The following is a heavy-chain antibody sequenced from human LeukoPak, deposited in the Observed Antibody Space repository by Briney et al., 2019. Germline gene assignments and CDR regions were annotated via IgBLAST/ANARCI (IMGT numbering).Heavy chain of an antibody. CDR2: IRSNSDGGTI. D-gene: IGHD3-22*01. J-gene: IGHJ5*02. V-gene: IGHV3-15*07. CDR3: ATDFYDST. CDR1: GFTFSNAW. Sequence: PGGSLRLSCAMSGFTFSNAWMSWVRQAPGKGLEWVGRIRSNSDGGTIDYAAPVKGRFTLSRDDSKTTLYLQMNSLQTEDTAVYYCATDFYDSTWGQGTLVTVSS.